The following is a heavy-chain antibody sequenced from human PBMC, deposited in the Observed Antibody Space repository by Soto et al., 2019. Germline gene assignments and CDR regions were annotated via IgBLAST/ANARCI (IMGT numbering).Heavy chain of an antibody. Sequence: ASVKVSCKASGGTFSSYTISWVRQAPGQGLEWMGRIIPILGIANYAQKFQGRVTITADKSTSTAYMELSSLRSEDTAVYYCARSGDYGVDYYYYGMDVWGQGTTVTVSS. V-gene: IGHV1-69*02. D-gene: IGHD4-17*01. CDR2: IIPILGIA. CDR1: GGTFSSYT. J-gene: IGHJ6*02. CDR3: ARSGDYGVDYYYYGMDV.